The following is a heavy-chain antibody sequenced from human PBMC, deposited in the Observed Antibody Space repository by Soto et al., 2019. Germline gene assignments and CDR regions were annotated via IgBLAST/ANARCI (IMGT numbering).Heavy chain of an antibody. D-gene: IGHD1-20*01. V-gene: IGHV1-3*01. CDR1: VYTFTGYA. CDR2: INAGNGNT. J-gene: IGHJ6*02. CDR3: ARDRVTGTQDYYYGMDA. Sequence: GXSVKVSCKDSVYTFTGYAMHWVRQAPGQSLEWMGWINAGNGNTKYSQKFQGRVTITRDTSASTAYMELSSLRSEDTAVYYCARDRVTGTQDYYYGMDAWGQGTTVTVSS.